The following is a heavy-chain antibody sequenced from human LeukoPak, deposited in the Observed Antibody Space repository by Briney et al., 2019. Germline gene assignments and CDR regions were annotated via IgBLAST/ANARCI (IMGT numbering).Heavy chain of an antibody. CDR3: AREDSSWFY. D-gene: IGHD6-13*01. CDR1: GYTFTGYY. Sequence: SVKVSCKASGYTFTGYYMHWVRQAPGQGLEWMGRIIPILGIANYAQKFQGRVTITADKSTSTAYMELSSLRSEDTAVYYCAREDSSWFYWGQGTLVTVSS. CDR2: IIPILGIA. V-gene: IGHV1-69*04. J-gene: IGHJ4*02.